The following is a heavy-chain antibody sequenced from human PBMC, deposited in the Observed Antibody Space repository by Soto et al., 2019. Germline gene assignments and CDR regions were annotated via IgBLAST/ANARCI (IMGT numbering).Heavy chain of an antibody. V-gene: IGHV3-23*01. J-gene: IGHJ4*02. CDR3: AEGGFYDGNDY. Sequence: PGESLKISCAASGFTFNNFAMTWVRQAPGKGLEWVSSITSNSDRTYYAVSVKGRFTISRDNSKSMLFLQMDSLRAEDTALYYCAEGGFYDGNDYWGQGTLVTVSS. CDR1: GFTFNNFA. CDR2: ITSNSDRT. D-gene: IGHD5-12*01.